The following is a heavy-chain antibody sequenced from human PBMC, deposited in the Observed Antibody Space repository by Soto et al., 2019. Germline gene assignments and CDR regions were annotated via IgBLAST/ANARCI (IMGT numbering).Heavy chain of an antibody. V-gene: IGHV1-69*13. CDR3: ASNRVGATTPYYYYYYGMDV. CDR2: IIPIFGTA. Sequence: SVKVSCKASGGTFSSYAISWVRQAPGQGLEWMGGIIPIFGTANYAQKSQGRVTITADESTSTAYMELSSLRSEDTAVYYCASNRVGATTPYYYYYYGMDVWGQGTTVTVS. CDR1: GGTFSSYA. D-gene: IGHD1-26*01. J-gene: IGHJ6*02.